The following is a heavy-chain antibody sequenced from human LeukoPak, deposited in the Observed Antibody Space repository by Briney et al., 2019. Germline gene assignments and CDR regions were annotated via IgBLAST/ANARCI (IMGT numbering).Heavy chain of an antibody. CDR3: ARVRSGSQYFDY. CDR2: ISSSSSYT. V-gene: IGHV3-21*05. Sequence: GGSLRLSCAASGFTFSSYSMNWVRQAPGKGLEWVSYISSSSSYTNYADSVKGRFTISRDNAKNSLYLQMNSLRAEDTAVYYCARVRSGSQYFDYWGQGTLVTVSS. J-gene: IGHJ4*02. D-gene: IGHD1-26*01. CDR1: GFTFSSYS.